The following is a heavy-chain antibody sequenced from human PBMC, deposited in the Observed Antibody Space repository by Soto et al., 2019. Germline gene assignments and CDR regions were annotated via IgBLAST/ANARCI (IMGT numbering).Heavy chain of an antibody. CDR1: GFIFDDHA. CDR3: AKDRLSGSMGYFYGMDV. Sequence: EVQLVESGGGLVQPGRSLRLSCAASGFIFDDHAMHWVRQAPGKGLEWVSGISWNSGNIHYADSVKGRFTISRDSAKNSLYLQLSSLRAEDTALYYCAKDRLSGSMGYFYGMDVWCQGTTVTVSS. J-gene: IGHJ6*02. CDR2: ISWNSGNI. D-gene: IGHD1-26*01. V-gene: IGHV3-9*01.